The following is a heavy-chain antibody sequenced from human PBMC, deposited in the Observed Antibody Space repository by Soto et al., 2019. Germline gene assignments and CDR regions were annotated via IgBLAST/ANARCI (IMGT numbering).Heavy chain of an antibody. Sequence: GASVKVSCKTSGYIFTSYGVAWVRQAPGQGLEWMGWVIAYNYDTTYAQNVQGRVTMTTDTSTSTAYMELTSLRSEDTAGYYCARFGSVAAGRPFDYWGQGTLVTVSS. D-gene: IGHD2-15*01. CDR3: ARFGSVAAGRPFDY. V-gene: IGHV1-18*01. J-gene: IGHJ4*02. CDR1: GYIFTSYG. CDR2: VIAYNYDT.